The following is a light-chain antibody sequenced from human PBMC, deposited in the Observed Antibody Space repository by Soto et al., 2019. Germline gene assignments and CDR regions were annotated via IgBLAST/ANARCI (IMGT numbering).Light chain of an antibody. CDR1: QDIRND. V-gene: IGKV1-6*01. Sequence: AIQMTHSPPSLSASVGDRVTITCRASQDIRNDLGWYQQKPGKAPKLLIYAASTLQSGVPSRFSGGGSGTDFALTISSLQPEDFATYYCLQDYNYPRTFGQGTKVDIK. J-gene: IGKJ1*01. CDR2: AAS. CDR3: LQDYNYPRT.